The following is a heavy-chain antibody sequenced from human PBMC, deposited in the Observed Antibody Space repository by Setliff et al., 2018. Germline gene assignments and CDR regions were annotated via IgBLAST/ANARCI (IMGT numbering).Heavy chain of an antibody. D-gene: IGHD2-21*01. CDR3: ARFLDPRDGYQNSPGFDF. V-gene: IGHV4-59*01. J-gene: IGHJ4*02. CDR1: GGSISTFY. Sequence: PSETLSLTCTVSGGSISTFYWSWIRQSPEKGLEWIAYIHYSGSTNQNHSLKSRVTISLDTPKNQFSLKLSYMTAADTAVYYCARFLDPRDGYQNSPGFDFWGQGALVTVSS. CDR2: IHYSGST.